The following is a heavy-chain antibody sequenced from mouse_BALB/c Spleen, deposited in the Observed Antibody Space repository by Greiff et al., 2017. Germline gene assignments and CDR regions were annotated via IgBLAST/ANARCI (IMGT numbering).Heavy chain of an antibody. V-gene: IGHV1-80*01. CDR3: ARGGKAMDY. CDR2: IYPGDGDT. D-gene: IGHD2-1*01. CDR1: GYAFSSYR. Sequence: QVLLQQSGAELVRPGSSVKISCKASGYAFSSYRMNWVKQRHGQGLGWIGQIYPGDGDTYYKGKFKGKATLTADKSSSTAYMQLSSLTSEDSAVYYCARGGKAMDYWGQGTSVTVSS. J-gene: IGHJ4*01.